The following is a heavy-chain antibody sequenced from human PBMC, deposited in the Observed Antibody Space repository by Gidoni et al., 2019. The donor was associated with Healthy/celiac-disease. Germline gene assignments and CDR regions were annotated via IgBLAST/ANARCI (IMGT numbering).Heavy chain of an antibody. D-gene: IGHD3-22*01. CDR3: ARARTEFPYYYDSSGYYYDY. Sequence: QVQLVQSGAEVKKPGSSVKVSCKASGGTFTSYAIIWVRQAPGQGLEWMGRIIPILGIANYAQKFQGRVTITADKSTSTAYMELSSLRSEDTAVYYCARARTEFPYYYDSSGYYYDYWGQGTLVTVSS. CDR2: IIPILGIA. V-gene: IGHV1-69*09. CDR1: GGTFTSYA. J-gene: IGHJ4*02.